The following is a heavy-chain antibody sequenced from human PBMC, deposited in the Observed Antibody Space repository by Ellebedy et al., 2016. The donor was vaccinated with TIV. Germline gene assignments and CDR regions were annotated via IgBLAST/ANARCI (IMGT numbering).Heavy chain of an antibody. CDR1: GFTFSIYW. D-gene: IGHD4-17*01. CDR2: IKQDGSEK. Sequence: GESLKISCAASGFTFSIYWMSLVRQAPGKGLECVANIKQDGSEKSYVDSVKGRFTISRDNAKNSLHLQMNGLRAEDTAVYYCAKHTDYALDYWGQGALVTVSS. J-gene: IGHJ4*02. CDR3: AKHTDYALDY. V-gene: IGHV3-7*01.